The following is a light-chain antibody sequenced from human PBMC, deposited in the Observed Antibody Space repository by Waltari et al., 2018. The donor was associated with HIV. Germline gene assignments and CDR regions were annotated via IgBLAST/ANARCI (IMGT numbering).Light chain of an antibody. CDR1: QSISTW. J-gene: IGKJ5*01. V-gene: IGKV1-39*01. CDR3: QQSHSSPLT. Sequence: DIQMTQSPSSLSASLGDRVTMTCRASQSISTWLTWYQQKPGKAPHLLIYTASTLQSGVPSRFSGSGSGTDFTLTISSLQPEDFATYYCQQSHSSPLTFGQGTRLEIK. CDR2: TAS.